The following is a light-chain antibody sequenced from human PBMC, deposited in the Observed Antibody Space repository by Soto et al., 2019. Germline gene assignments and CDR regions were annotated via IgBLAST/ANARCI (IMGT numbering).Light chain of an antibody. CDR1: QSISGY. V-gene: IGKV3-11*02. J-gene: IGKJ4*01. CDR3: QQYGSSPPLT. Sequence: EIVLTQSPATLSLSPGERATLSCRASQSISGYLGWYQQKPGQAPRLLIYADSNRATGIPARFSGSGSGRDFTLTISSLEPEDFAVYYCQQYGSSPPLTFGGGTKVEIK. CDR2: ADS.